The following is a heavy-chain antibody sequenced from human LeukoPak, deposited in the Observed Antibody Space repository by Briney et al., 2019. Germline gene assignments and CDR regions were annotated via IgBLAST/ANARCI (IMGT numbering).Heavy chain of an antibody. Sequence: GRSLRLSCAASGFTFSSYGMHWVRQAPGKGLEWVAVIWYDGSNKYYADSVKGRFTISRDNSKNTLYLQMNSLRAEDTAVYYCARDLTGYYDSSGYYFDYWGQGTLVTVSS. CDR1: GFTFSSYG. V-gene: IGHV3-33*01. J-gene: IGHJ4*02. CDR2: IWYDGSNK. CDR3: ARDLTGYYDSSGYYFDY. D-gene: IGHD3-22*01.